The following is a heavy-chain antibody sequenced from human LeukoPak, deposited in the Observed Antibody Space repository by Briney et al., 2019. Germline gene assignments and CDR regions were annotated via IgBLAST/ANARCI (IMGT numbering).Heavy chain of an antibody. CDR1: GGSISSYY. J-gene: IGHJ5*02. Sequence: SETLSLTCTVSGGSISSYYWSWIRQPAGKGLEWIGRIYTSGSTNYNPSLKSRVTMSVDTSKNQFSLKLSSVTAADTAVYYCERETPITIFGVVIIGGYDNWFDPRGHGTLVTVSS. D-gene: IGHD3-3*01. CDR3: ERETPITIFGVVIIGGYDNWFDP. CDR2: IYTSGST. V-gene: IGHV4-4*07.